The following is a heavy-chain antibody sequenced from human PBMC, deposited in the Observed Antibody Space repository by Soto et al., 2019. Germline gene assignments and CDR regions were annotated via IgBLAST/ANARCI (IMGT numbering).Heavy chain of an antibody. J-gene: IGHJ6*02. CDR2: IYHSGST. CDR3: AKTKTPHVRNGMDV. V-gene: IGHV4-30-2*01. CDR1: GGSISSGGYS. Sequence: SETLSLTCAVSGGSISSGGYSWSWIRQPLGKGLEWIGYIYHSGSTYYNPSLKSRVTISVDRSKNQFSLKLSSVTAADTAVYYCAKTKTPHVRNGMDVWGQGTTVTVS. D-gene: IGHD2-8*01.